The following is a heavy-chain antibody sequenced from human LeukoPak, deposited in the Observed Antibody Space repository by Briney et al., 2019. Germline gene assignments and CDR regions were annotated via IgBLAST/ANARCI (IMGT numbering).Heavy chain of an antibody. D-gene: IGHD5-12*01. CDR2: IYYSGST. J-gene: IGHJ4*02. V-gene: IGHV4-59*06. CDR1: GGSISSYY. CDR3: ARPLSSGYDYSLGY. Sequence: SETLSLTCTVSGGSISSYYWSWIRQPPGKGLEWIGYIYYSGSTYYNPSLKSRVTISVDTSKNQSSLKLSSVTAADTAVYYCARPLSSGYDYSLGYWGQGTLVTVPS.